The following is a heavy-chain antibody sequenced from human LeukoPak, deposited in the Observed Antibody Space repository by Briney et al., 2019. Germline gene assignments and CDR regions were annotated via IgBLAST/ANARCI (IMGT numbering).Heavy chain of an antibody. D-gene: IGHD3-3*01. CDR1: GFTFDDYA. Sequence: PGRSLRLSCAASGFTFDDYAMHWVRQAPGKGLEWFSSISGSGGSTYYADSVKGRFTISRDNSKNTLYLQMNSLRAEDTAVYYCAKSRKILWSGYYWDYWGQGTLVTVSS. V-gene: IGHV3-23*01. CDR2: ISGSGGST. CDR3: AKSRKILWSGYYWDY. J-gene: IGHJ4*02.